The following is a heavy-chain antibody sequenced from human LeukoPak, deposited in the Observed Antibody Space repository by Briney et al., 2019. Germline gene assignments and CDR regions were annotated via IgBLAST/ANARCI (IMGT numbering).Heavy chain of an antibody. CDR1: GGTFSSYA. CDR3: ASGGDYDNWFDP. D-gene: IGHD4-17*01. V-gene: IGHV1-69*05. CDR2: IIPIFGTA. J-gene: IGHJ5*02. Sequence: SVKVSCKASGGTFSSYAISWVRQAPGQGLEWMGGIIPIFGTANYAQKFQGRVTMTRDTSISTAYMELSRLRSDDTAVYYCASGGDYDNWFDPWGQGTLVTVSS.